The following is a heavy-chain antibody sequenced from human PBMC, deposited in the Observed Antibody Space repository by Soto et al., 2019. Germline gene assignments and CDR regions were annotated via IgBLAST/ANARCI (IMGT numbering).Heavy chain of an antibody. CDR2: IYYSGRT. D-gene: IGHD4-17*01. J-gene: IGHJ4*02. V-gene: IGHV4-59*01. CDR1: GGSLSNYY. Sequence: QVQLQESGPGLVKPSETLSLTCTVSGGSLSNYYWSWIRQPPGKGLEWIGYIYYSGRTNYNPSLTSRLTMSVDTSKNQVSLKLISVTAADTAVYYCARNDHGGNPFFANWGQGTLVTVSS. CDR3: ARNDHGGNPFFAN.